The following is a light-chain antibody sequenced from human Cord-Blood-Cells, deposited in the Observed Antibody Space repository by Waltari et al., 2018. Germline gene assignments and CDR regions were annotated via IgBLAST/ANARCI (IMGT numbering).Light chain of an antibody. V-gene: IGKV1-33*01. J-gene: IGKJ2*01. CDR3: QQYDNLYT. Sequence: DIQMTQSPSSLSASVGDRVTITCQESQDISNYLNWYQQNPGKAPKLLIYDASNLETGVPSRFSGSGSGTDFTFTISSLQPEDIATYYCQQYDNLYTFGQGTKLEIK. CDR1: QDISNY. CDR2: DAS.